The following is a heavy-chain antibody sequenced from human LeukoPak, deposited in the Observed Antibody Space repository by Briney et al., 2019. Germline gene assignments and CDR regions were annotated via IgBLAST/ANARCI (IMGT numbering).Heavy chain of an antibody. CDR1: GFTFSSYE. V-gene: IGHV3-48*03. CDR3: ARGGKYYDSSGYN. CDR2: ISSSGSTI. D-gene: IGHD3-22*01. Sequence: GGSLRLSCAASGFTFSSYEMNWVRQAPGKGLEWVSYISSSGSTIYYADSVEGRFTISRDNAKNSLYLQMNSLRAEDTAVYYCARGGKYYDSSGYNWGQGTLVTVSS. J-gene: IGHJ4*02.